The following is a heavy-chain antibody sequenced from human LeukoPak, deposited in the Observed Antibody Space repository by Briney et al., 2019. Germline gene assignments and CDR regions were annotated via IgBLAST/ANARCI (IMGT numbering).Heavy chain of an antibody. V-gene: IGHV4-59*11. CDR2: IYYSGST. CDR1: GGSISSHY. J-gene: IGHJ4*02. Sequence: SETLSLTCTVSGGSISSHYWSWIRQPPGKGLEWIGYIYYSGSTNYNPSPKSRVTISVDTSKNQFSLKLSSVTAADTAVYYCARRPSGSNPFDYWGQGTLVTVSS. CDR3: ARRPSGSNPFDY. D-gene: IGHD1-26*01.